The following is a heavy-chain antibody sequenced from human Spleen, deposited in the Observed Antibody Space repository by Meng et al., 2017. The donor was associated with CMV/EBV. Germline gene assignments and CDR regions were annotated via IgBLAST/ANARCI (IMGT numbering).Heavy chain of an antibody. CDR1: GGSVSSGSYY. V-gene: IGHV4-61*03. Sequence: SETLSLTCTVSGGSVSSGSYYWSWIRQPPGKGLEWIGYIYYSGSTNYNPPLKSRVTTSVDTSKNHFSLKLSSVTAADTAVFYCARVEVLDYYYAMDVWGRGTTVTVSS. CDR3: ARVEVLDYYYAMDV. CDR2: IYYSGST. J-gene: IGHJ6*02.